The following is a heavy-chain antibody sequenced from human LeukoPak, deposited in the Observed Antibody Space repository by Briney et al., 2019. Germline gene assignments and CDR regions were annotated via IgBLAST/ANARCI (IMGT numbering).Heavy chain of an antibody. Sequence: KASETLSLTCTVSGVSISSSNSYWGWIRQPPGKGLEWIGSIYYSGNTYYNASLKSQVSISIDTSKNQFSLKLTSVTAADTAVYYCARQTSSGLFILPGGQGTLVTVSS. CDR2: IYYSGNT. CDR3: ARQTSSGLFILP. J-gene: IGHJ4*02. D-gene: IGHD3/OR15-3a*01. V-gene: IGHV4-39*01. CDR1: GVSISSSNSY.